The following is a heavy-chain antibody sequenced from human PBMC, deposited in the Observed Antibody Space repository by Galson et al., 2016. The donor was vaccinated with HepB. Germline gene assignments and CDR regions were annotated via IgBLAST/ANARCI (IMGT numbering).Heavy chain of an antibody. CDR2: IYSGGST. J-gene: IGHJ5*02. CDR1: GFTVSNNY. D-gene: IGHD2-15*01. Sequence: SLRLSCAASGFTVSNNYMRWVRQAPGKGLEWVSLIYSGGSTHSADTVKGRFTISRDSSKNTLYLQMISLRAEDTAVYYCARNRHCSGGSCSGSWGQGTLVTVSS. V-gene: IGHV3-66*01. CDR3: ARNRHCSGGSCSGS.